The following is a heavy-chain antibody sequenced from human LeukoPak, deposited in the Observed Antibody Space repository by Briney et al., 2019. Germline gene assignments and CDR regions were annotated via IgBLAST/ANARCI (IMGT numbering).Heavy chain of an antibody. Sequence: SETLSLTCTVSGASISSGSYYWSWIRQPAGKGLEWIGRIYTSGSTNYNPSLKSRVTISVDTSKNQFSLKLSSVTAADTAVYYCARDRTVVTPQVYYYYYMDVWGKGTTVTVSS. CDR2: IYTSGST. CDR1: GASISSGSYY. D-gene: IGHD4-23*01. CDR3: ARDRTVVTPQVYYYYYMDV. V-gene: IGHV4-61*02. J-gene: IGHJ6*03.